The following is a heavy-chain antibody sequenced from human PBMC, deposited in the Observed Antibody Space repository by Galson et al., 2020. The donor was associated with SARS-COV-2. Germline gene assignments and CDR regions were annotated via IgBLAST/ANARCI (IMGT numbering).Heavy chain of an antibody. D-gene: IGHD3-9*01. J-gene: IGHJ4*02. CDR1: GFTFSSHT. Sequence: GVSLRLSCAASGFTFSSHTMTWVRQAPGKGLEWVSSITAGGSYIYYADSVRGRFTISRDNPKKSLYLQINNLRAEDTGIYFCARDKWTYDKTGFSDYWGQGTLVAVSS. CDR2: ITAGGSYI. CDR3: ARDKWTYDKTGFSDY. V-gene: IGHV3-21*01.